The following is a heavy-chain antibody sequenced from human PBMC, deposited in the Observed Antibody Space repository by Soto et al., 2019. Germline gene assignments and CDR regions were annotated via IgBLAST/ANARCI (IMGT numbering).Heavy chain of an antibody. J-gene: IGHJ6*02. D-gene: IGHD3-3*01. CDR3: GRHSRHSKSGYYDGMDV. CDR1: GYGFTTYW. V-gene: IGHV5-51*01. Sequence: EVQLVQSGAEVKKPGESLKISFKTSGYGFTTYWIGWVRQMPGKGLEWMGIIYPGDSDTRYSPSFQGQVTISVDKSISTAYLQWNSLKASDTAMYYCGRHSRHSKSGYYDGMDVWGQGTTVTVSS. CDR2: IYPGDSDT.